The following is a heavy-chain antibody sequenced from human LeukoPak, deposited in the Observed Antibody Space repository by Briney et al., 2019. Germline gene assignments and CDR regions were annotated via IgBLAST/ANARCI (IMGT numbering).Heavy chain of an antibody. CDR2: ISSSSSYI. CDR1: GFTFSSYS. CDR3: ARVEYCSSTSCPWDY. V-gene: IGHV3-21*01. Sequence: GGSLRLSCAASGFTFSSYSMNWVRQAPGKGLEWVSPISSSSSYIYYADSVKGRFTISRDNAKNSLYLQMNSLRAEDTAVYYCARVEYCSSTSCPWDYWGQGTLVTVSS. J-gene: IGHJ4*02. D-gene: IGHD2-2*01.